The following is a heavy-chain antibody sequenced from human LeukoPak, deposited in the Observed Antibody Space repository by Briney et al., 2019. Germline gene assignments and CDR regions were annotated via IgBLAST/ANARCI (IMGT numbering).Heavy chain of an antibody. D-gene: IGHD6-13*01. CDR1: GGSISSSNW. CDR3: ARDSEVDSSSWYLKY. Sequence: SGTLSLTCAVSGGSISSSNWWSWVRQPPGKGLEWIGEIYHSGSTNYNPSLKSRVTISVDKSKNQFSLKLSSVTAADTAVYYCARDSEVDSSSWYLKYWSQGTLVTVSS. V-gene: IGHV4-4*02. J-gene: IGHJ4*02. CDR2: IYHSGST.